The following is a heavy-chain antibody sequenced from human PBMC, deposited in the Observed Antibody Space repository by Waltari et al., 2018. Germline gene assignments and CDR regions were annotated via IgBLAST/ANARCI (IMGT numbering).Heavy chain of an antibody. J-gene: IGHJ4*02. CDR2: ISKDGSYT. CDR1: GFPFSDSA. V-gene: IGHV3-30*04. Sequence: QVQLVESGGGVVQPGRSLRLSCVASGFPFSDSAMHWVRQAPGKGPEWVALISKDGSYTYYVDSVKGRFTISRDNSKNTLFLQMNSLTAEDTAVYYCARKFQAYYFDYWGQGSLVTVSS. CDR3: ARKFQAYYFDY.